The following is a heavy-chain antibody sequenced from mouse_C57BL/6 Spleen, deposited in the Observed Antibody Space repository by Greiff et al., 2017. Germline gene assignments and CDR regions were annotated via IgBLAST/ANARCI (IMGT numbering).Heavy chain of an antibody. V-gene: IGHV5-17*01. J-gene: IGHJ4*01. CDR2: ISSGSSTI. CDR3: ARDYGSRFCYAMDY. CDR1: GFTFSDYG. Sequence: EVQVVESGGGLVKPGGSLKLSCAASGFTFSDYGMHWVRQAPEKGLEWVAYISSGSSTIYYADTVKGRFTISRDNAKNTLFLQMTSLRSEDTAMYYCARDYGSRFCYAMDYWGQGTSVTVSS. D-gene: IGHD1-1*01.